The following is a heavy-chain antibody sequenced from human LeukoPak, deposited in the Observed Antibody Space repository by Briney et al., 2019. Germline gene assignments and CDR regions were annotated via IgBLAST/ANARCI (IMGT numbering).Heavy chain of an antibody. CDR3: ARDECSSTSCYTYNWFDP. V-gene: IGHV1-2*02. D-gene: IGHD2-2*02. CDR2: ISPKSGGA. Sequence: ASVKVSCKASGYTFIDYYMHWVRQAPGQGLEWMGWISPKSGGAKYAQKFQGMVTMTRDTSTSTVYMELSSLRSEDTAVYYCARDECSSTSCYTYNWFDPWGQGTLVTVSS. J-gene: IGHJ5*02. CDR1: GYTFIDYY.